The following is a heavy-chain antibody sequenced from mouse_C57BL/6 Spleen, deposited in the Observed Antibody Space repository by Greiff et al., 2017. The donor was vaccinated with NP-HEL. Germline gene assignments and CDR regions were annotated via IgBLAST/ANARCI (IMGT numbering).Heavy chain of an antibody. CDR3: ARGEDGSPYYFDY. D-gene: IGHD2-3*01. Sequence: VQLQQSGAELVKPGASVKISCKASGYAFSSYWMNWVKQRPGKGLEWIGQIYPGDGDTNYNGKFKGKATLTADKSSSTAYMQLSSLTSEDSAVYFCARGEDGSPYYFDYWGQGTTLTVSS. V-gene: IGHV1-80*01. J-gene: IGHJ2*01. CDR1: GYAFSSYW. CDR2: IYPGDGDT.